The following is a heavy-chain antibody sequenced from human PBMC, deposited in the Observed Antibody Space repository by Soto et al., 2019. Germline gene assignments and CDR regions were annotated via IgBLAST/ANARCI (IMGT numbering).Heavy chain of an antibody. D-gene: IGHD3-10*01. V-gene: IGHV4-4*02. CDR3: ARVYMVRGTIIRYFDY. J-gene: IGHJ4*02. CDR1: GGSISSSNW. Sequence: QVQLQESGPGLVKPSGTLSLTCAVSGGSISSSNWWSWVRQPPGKGLEWIGKIYHSGSTNYNPSRKSRVTISVDKSKNQFSLKLSSVTAADTAFYYCARVYMVRGTIIRYFDYWGQGTLVTVSS. CDR2: IYHSGST.